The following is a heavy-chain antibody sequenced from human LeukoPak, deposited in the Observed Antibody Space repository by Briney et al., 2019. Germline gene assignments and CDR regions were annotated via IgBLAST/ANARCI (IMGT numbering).Heavy chain of an antibody. V-gene: IGHV3-23*01. CDR3: ATTVWFGDFPDYNDD. J-gene: IGHJ4*02. D-gene: IGHD3-10*01. Sequence: PGGSLRLSCAATGISFTTYAMSWGRQAPGKGLEWVSSIAGGGKTYYAESVKGRFTISRDISKNTLFLLMDSLRGEDTAVYYCATTVWFGDFPDYNDDWGQGTLVTVSS. CDR2: IAGGGKT. CDR1: GISFTTYA.